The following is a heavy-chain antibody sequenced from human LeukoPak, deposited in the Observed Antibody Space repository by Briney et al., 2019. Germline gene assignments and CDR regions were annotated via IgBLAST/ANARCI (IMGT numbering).Heavy chain of an antibody. CDR1: GYTFTGYY. CDR2: INPNSGGT. V-gene: IGHV1-2*02. J-gene: IGHJ6*02. D-gene: IGHD1-26*01. CDR3: ARDGVSGYYYYGMDV. Sequence: ASVKVSCKASGYTFTGYYMHWVRQAPGQGLEWMGWINPNSGGTNYAQKSQGRVTMTRDTSISTAYMELSRLRSDDTAVYYCARDGVSGYYYYGMDVWGQGTTVTVSS.